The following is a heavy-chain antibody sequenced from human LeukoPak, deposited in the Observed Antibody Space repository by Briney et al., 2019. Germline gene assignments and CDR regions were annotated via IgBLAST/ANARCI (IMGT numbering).Heavy chain of an antibody. CDR3: AKCTRYGTQFDAFDI. CDR2: ISSSSIYR. CDR1: IFSFDNYA. Sequence: GGSLRLSCAASIFSFDNYAMSWVRQAPGKGLEWVSSISSSSIYRYYADSVKGRFTISRDNAKKSLYLQMNSLRAEDTAVCYCAKCTRYGTQFDAFDIWGQGTMVTVSS. V-gene: IGHV3-21*04. J-gene: IGHJ3*02. D-gene: IGHD3-16*01.